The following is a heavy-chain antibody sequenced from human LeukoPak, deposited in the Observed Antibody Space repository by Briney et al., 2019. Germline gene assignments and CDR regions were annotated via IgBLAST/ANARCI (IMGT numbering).Heavy chain of an antibody. CDR2: INHSGST. D-gene: IGHD1-26*01. CDR3: ARGPVVGATPLH. J-gene: IGHJ4*02. V-gene: IGHV4-34*01. CDR1: GGSFSGYY. Sequence: SETLSLTCAVYGGSFSGYYWSWIRQPPGKGLEWIGEINHSGSTNYNPSLKSRVTISVDTSKNQFSLKLSSVTAADTAVYYCARGPVVGATPLHWGQGTLVTVSS.